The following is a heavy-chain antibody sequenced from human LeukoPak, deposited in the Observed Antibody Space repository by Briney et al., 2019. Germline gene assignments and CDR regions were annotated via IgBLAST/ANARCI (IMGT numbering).Heavy chain of an antibody. J-gene: IGHJ4*02. V-gene: IGHV1-69*05. CDR2: IIPIFGTA. D-gene: IGHD3-9*01. CDR1: GGTFSSYA. Sequence: ASVKVSCKASGGTFSSYAISWVRQAPGQGLEWMGRIIPIFGTANYAQKFQGRVTITTDESTSTAYMELSSLRSEDTAVYYCAREGDILTGYSTRIWSAFDYWGQGTLVTVSS. CDR3: AREGDILTGYSTRIWSAFDY.